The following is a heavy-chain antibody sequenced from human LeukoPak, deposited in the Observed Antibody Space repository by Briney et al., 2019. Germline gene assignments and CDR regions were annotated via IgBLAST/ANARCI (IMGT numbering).Heavy chain of an antibody. J-gene: IGHJ4*02. Sequence: GGSXRLSCAASGFTFSSYGMHWVRQAPGKGLEWVAFIRYDGSNKYYADSVKGRFTISRDNSKNTLYLQMNSLRAEDTAVYYCAKSASSSSPLDYWGQGTLVTVSS. CDR1: GFTFSSYG. CDR3: AKSASSSSPLDY. D-gene: IGHD6-6*01. V-gene: IGHV3-30*02. CDR2: IRYDGSNK.